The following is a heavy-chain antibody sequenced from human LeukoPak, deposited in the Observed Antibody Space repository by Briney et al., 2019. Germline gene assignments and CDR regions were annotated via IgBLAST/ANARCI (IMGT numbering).Heavy chain of an antibody. CDR2: INWNGGST. J-gene: IGHJ4*02. Sequence: GGSLRLSCAASGFTLDDYGMSWVRQAPGKGLEWVSGINWNGGSTGYADSVKGRFTISRDNAKNSLYLQMNSLRAEGTAVYYCARDLGLYDYGGNIDFWGQGTLVTVSS. D-gene: IGHD4-23*01. CDR1: GFTLDDYG. CDR3: ARDLGLYDYGGNIDF. V-gene: IGHV3-20*04.